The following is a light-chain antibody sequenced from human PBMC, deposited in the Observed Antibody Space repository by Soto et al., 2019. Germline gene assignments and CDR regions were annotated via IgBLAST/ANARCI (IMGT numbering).Light chain of an antibody. CDR3: QSYDDSLHVYV. CDR1: SSNIGSNT. V-gene: IGLV1-44*01. Sequence: QSVLTQPPSASGTPGQRVTISFSGSSSNIGSNTVNWYQQLPATAPKLLISGNNNPPSGVPDRFSGSKSGTTASLAITGIQAEDEADYYCQSYDDSLHVYVFGGGTTVTV. J-gene: IGLJ1*01. CDR2: GNN.